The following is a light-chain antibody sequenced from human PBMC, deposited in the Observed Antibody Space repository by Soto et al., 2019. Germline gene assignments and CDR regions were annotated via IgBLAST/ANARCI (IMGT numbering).Light chain of an antibody. Sequence: QSVLTQPASVSGSPGQSITISCTGTRSDVGGYNYVSWYPQHPGKVPKLMIYEVFRRPSGISDRFSGSKSGNMASLTISGLQAEYEAYYYCCSSTTTSTFVFGGGTKLTVL. CDR2: EVF. J-gene: IGLJ2*01. V-gene: IGLV2-14*03. CDR3: CSSTTTSTFV. CDR1: RSDVGGYNY.